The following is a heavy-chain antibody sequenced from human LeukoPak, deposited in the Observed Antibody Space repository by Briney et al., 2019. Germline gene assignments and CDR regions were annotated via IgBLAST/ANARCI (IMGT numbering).Heavy chain of an antibody. J-gene: IGHJ1*01. CDR1: GGTFSSYA. CDR3: AREIREGSTVVVAATRYFQH. D-gene: IGHD2-15*01. CDR2: IIPIFGTA. Sequence: SVKVSCKASGGTFSSYAISWVRQAPGQGLEWMGGIIPIFGTANYAQKFQGRVTITADESTSTAYMELSSLRSEDTAVYYCAREIREGSTVVVAATRYFQHWGQGTLVTVSS. V-gene: IGHV1-69*01.